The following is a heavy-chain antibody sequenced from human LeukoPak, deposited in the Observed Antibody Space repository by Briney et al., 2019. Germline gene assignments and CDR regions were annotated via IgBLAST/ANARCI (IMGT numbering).Heavy chain of an antibody. CDR2: ISGSGGST. CDR1: GFMFSSYA. CDR3: AKDNLRRFLEWSPFDY. Sequence: PGGSLRLSCVASGFMFSSYAMSWVRQAPGKGLEWVSAISGSGGSTYYADSVKGRFTISRDNSKNTLYLQMNSLRAEDTAVYYCAKDNLRRFLEWSPFDYWGQGTLVTVSS. V-gene: IGHV3-23*01. D-gene: IGHD3-3*01. J-gene: IGHJ4*02.